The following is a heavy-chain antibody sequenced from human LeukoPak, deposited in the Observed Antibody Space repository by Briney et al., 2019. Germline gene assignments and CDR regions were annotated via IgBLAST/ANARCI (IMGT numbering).Heavy chain of an antibody. CDR2: ISGSGGST. Sequence: GGSLRLSCAASGFTFSSHGMAWVRQAPGKGLEWVSAISGSGGSTYYADSVKGRFTISRDNSKNTLYLQMNSLRADDTAIYYCAKGWLQSDFDYWGQGTLVTVSS. V-gene: IGHV3-23*01. CDR1: GFTFSSHG. CDR3: AKGWLQSDFDY. J-gene: IGHJ4*02. D-gene: IGHD5-24*01.